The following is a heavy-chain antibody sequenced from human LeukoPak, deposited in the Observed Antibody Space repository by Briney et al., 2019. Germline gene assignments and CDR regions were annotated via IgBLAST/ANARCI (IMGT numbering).Heavy chain of an antibody. CDR2: ISGYNGNT. D-gene: IGHD3-22*01. Sequence: ASVKVSCKASGYTFSSYGISWVRQAPGQGLEWMGWISGYNGNTNYAQKLQGRVTMTTDTSTSTAYMELRSLKSDDTAVYYCASLKNYYDSSGYLVTDAFDIWGQGTMVTVSS. J-gene: IGHJ3*02. CDR1: GYTFSSYG. CDR3: ASLKNYYDSSGYLVTDAFDI. V-gene: IGHV1-18*01.